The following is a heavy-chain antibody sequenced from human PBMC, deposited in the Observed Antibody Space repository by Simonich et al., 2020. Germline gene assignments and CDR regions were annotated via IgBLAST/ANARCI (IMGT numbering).Heavy chain of an antibody. CDR1: GYTFTGYF. V-gene: IGHV1-2*02. J-gene: IGHJ6*03. CDR3: ARGALTGDYYYMDV. CDR2: INPNSGGT. Sequence: QVQLVQSGAEVKKPGASVKGSCKASGYTFTGYFLHWVRQAPGQGREWMGRINPNSGGTNYEKKLQGRVTMTRDTSISTAYMELSRLRSDDTAVYYCARGALTGDYYYMDVWGKGTTVTVSS. D-gene: IGHD7-27*01.